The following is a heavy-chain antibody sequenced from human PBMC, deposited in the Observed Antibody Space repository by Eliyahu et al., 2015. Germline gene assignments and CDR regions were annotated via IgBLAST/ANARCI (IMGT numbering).Heavy chain of an antibody. J-gene: IGHJ4*02. Sequence: QVHLVESGGGVVQPGSSLRLXCAAXGFSFSTYAMYWXRQAPGKGLDWVSLISFDGSNRQYANSVKGRFTISRDNSKNTLYLQMNSLRSEDTAVYYCAREDWFIDSWGQGTLVTVSS. CDR2: ISFDGSNR. CDR1: GFSFSTYA. V-gene: IGHV3-30-3*01. CDR3: AREDWFIDS. D-gene: IGHD3/OR15-3a*01.